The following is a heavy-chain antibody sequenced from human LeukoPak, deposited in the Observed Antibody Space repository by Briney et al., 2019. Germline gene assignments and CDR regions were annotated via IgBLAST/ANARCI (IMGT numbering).Heavy chain of an antibody. Sequence: ASVKVSCKASGYTFTGYYMHWVRQAPGQGLEWMGWINPNSGGTNYAQKFQGRVTMTRDTSISTAYMELSRLRSDDTAVYYCARERAAYSGSYPIDYWGQGTLVTVSS. J-gene: IGHJ4*02. CDR2: INPNSGGT. D-gene: IGHD1-26*01. V-gene: IGHV1-2*02. CDR3: ARERAAYSGSYPIDY. CDR1: GYTFTGYY.